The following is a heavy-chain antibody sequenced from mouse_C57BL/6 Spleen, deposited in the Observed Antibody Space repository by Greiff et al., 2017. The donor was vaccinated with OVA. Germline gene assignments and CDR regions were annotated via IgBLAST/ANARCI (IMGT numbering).Heavy chain of an antibody. V-gene: IGHV1-50*01. Sequence: QVQLQQPGAELVKPGASVKLSCKASGYTFTSYWMQWVKQRPGQGLEWIGEIDPSDSYTNYNQKFKGKATLTVDTSSSTAYMQLSSLTSEGSAVYYCARKDCDYGSSPCYFDYWGQGTTLTVSS. J-gene: IGHJ2*01. CDR3: ARKDCDYGSSPCYFDY. CDR2: IDPSDSYT. CDR1: GYTFTSYW. D-gene: IGHD1-1*01.